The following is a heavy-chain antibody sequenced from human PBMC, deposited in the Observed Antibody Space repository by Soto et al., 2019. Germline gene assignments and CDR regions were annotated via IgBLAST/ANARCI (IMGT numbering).Heavy chain of an antibody. CDR1: GGSISSGGYY. CDR2: IYYSGST. CDR3: ARVLSSRWSLAFEI. D-gene: IGHD6-13*01. Sequence: SETLSLTCTVSGGSISSGGYYWSWIRQHPGKGLEWIGYIYYSGSTYYNPSLKSRVTISVDTSKNQFSLKLSSVTAADTAVYYCARVLSSRWSLAFEIWGKGTMVTV. J-gene: IGHJ3*02. V-gene: IGHV4-31*03.